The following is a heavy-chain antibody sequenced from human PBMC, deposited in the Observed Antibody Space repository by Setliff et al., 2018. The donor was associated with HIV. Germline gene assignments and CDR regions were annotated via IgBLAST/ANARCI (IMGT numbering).Heavy chain of an antibody. CDR2: ITGSSSYT. CDR3: ARVMIGYSGYDAFDY. CDR1: GFTFSDYY. D-gene: IGHD5-12*01. Sequence: GGSLRLSCAASGFTFSDYYMSWIRQAPGKGLEWVAYITGSSSYTNYAGSVKGRFTISRDNAKNSLYLQMNSLRAEDTAVYYCARVMIGYSGYDAFDYWGQGTLVTVSS. V-gene: IGHV3-11*05. J-gene: IGHJ4*02.